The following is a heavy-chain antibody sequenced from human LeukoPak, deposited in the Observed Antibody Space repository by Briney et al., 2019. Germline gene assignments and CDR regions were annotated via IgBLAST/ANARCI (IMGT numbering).Heavy chain of an antibody. CDR1: HYTFTNYG. V-gene: IGHV1-18*01. CDR3: ARLILGVTSTGFDY. D-gene: IGHD1-1*01. Sequence: GASVKVSCTTSHYTFTNYGISWVRQAPGQRLEWLGWISPYNGDTRYAQKLQGRFSMTTDTSTSTAYMELRSLRSDDTALYYCARLILGVTSTGFDYWGQGTLVTVSS. CDR2: ISPYNGDT. J-gene: IGHJ4*02.